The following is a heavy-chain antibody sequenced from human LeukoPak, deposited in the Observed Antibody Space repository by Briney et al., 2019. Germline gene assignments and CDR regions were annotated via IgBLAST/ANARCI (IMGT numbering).Heavy chain of an antibody. Sequence: GGSLRLSCAASGFTFSSYEMNWVRQAPGKGLEWVSYISSSGSTIYYADSVKGRFAISRDNAKNSLYLQMNSLRAEDTAVYYCAKDRYVFWSGYSSNPFDYWGQGTLVTVSS. CDR2: ISSSGSTI. CDR3: AKDRYVFWSGYSSNPFDY. V-gene: IGHV3-48*03. CDR1: GFTFSSYE. D-gene: IGHD3-3*01. J-gene: IGHJ4*02.